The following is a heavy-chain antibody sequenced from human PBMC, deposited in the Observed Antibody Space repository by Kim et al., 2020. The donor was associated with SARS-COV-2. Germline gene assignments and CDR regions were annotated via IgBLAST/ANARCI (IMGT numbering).Heavy chain of an antibody. D-gene: IGHD3-22*01. CDR1: GFTFSTYS. J-gene: IGHJ4*02. CDR2: ISSSSSYI. Sequence: GGSLRLSCAASGFTFSTYSMNWVRQAPGKGLEWVSSISSSSSYIYYADSVKGRFTISRDNAKNSLYLQMNSLRAEDTAVYYCARENSSGYYLDYWGQGTLVTVSS. CDR3: ARENSSGYYLDY. V-gene: IGHV3-21*01.